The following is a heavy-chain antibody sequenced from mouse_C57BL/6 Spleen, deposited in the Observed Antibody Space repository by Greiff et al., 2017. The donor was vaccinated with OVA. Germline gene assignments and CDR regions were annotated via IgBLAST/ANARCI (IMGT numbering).Heavy chain of an antibody. CDR2: IHPNSGST. J-gene: IGHJ4*01. CDR3: ARAYSNYRYYAMDY. D-gene: IGHD2-5*01. V-gene: IGHV1-64*01. CDR1: GYTFTSYW. Sequence: VQLQQPGAELVKPGASVKLSCKASGYTFTSYWMHWVKQRPGQGLEWIGMIHPNSGSTNYNEKFKSKATLTVDKSSSTAYMQLSSLTSEDSAVYYCARAYSNYRYYAMDYWGQGTSVTVSS.